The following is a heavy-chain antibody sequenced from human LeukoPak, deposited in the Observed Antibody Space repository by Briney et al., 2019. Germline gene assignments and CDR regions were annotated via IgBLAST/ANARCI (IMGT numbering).Heavy chain of an antibody. J-gene: IGHJ6*02. Sequence: SQTLSLTCAISGDSVSSISVAWNWIRQSPSRGLEWLGRTYYRSKWYNEYAVSVKGRININPDPSKNQFSLQLNSVTPEDTAVYYCALARSEYHYGMDVWGQGATVTVTS. CDR1: GDSVSSISVA. CDR2: TYYRSKWYN. V-gene: IGHV6-1*01. CDR3: ALARSEYHYGMDV.